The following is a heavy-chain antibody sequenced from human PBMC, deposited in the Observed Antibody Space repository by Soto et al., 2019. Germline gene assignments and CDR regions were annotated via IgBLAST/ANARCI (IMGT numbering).Heavy chain of an antibody. D-gene: IGHD3-10*01. CDR3: AREGPRKGTYLFDY. CDR2: ISTSGSTI. CDR1: RFTFSDYS. Sequence: GGSLRLSCAASRFTFSDYSMSWIRQAPGRGPEWVSYISTSGSTIFYADSVKGRFTISRDNTMSSLYLQMNSLRVEDAAIYYCAREGPRKGTYLFDYWGQGTLVTSPQ. V-gene: IGHV3-11*01. J-gene: IGHJ4*02.